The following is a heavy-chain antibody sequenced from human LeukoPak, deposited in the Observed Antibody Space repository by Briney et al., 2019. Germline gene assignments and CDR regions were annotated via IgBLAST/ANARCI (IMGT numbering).Heavy chain of an antibody. V-gene: IGHV4-4*02. D-gene: IGHD2/OR15-2a*01. J-gene: IGHJ6*02. CDR1: GGSISSSNW. CDR2: IYHSGST. CDR3: ARDRRYNSTLSGMDV. Sequence: SGTLSLTCAVSGGSISSSNWWSWVRQPPGKGLEWIGEIYHSGSTTYKPSLKSRVTISADTSKNQFSLKVNSVTAADTAIYYCARDRRYNSTLSGMDVWGQGTTVTVSS.